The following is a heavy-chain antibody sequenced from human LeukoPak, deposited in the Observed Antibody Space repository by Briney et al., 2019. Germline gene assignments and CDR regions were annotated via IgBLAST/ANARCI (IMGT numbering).Heavy chain of an antibody. CDR1: GGSINSHY. CDR2: VYYTGGT. D-gene: IGHD3-3*02. J-gene: IGHJ4*02. V-gene: IGHV4-59*11. Sequence: PSETLSLTCTVSGGSINSHYWHWIRQPPGTRLEWIGYVYYTGGTNYKSSLESRVIISVATSKKQFSLRLTSVTAADTALYYCARGSIYDFDSWGQGTLVSVSS. CDR3: ARGSIYDFDS.